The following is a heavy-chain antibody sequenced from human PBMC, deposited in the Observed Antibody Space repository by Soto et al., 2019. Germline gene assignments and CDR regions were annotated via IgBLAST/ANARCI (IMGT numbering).Heavy chain of an antibody. V-gene: IGHV3-11*01. J-gene: IGHJ3*02. CDR2: ISSSGSTI. CDR1: GFTFSDYY. CDR3: ARAPKPLLAVALDAFDI. Sequence: GGSLRLSCAAAGFTFSDYYMSWIRQAPGKGLEWVSYISSSGSTIYYADSVKGRFTISRDNAKNSLYLQMNSLRAEDTAVYYCARAPKPLLAVALDAFDIWGQGTMVTVSS. D-gene: IGHD6-19*01.